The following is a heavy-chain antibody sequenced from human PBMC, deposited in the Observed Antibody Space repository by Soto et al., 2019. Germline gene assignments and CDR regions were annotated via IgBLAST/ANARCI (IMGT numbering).Heavy chain of an antibody. J-gene: IGHJ4*02. V-gene: IGHV3-30-3*01. CDR1: GFTFDTYA. CDR3: TRGLLTDYFDY. Sequence: HPGGSLRLSCAASGFTFDTYAMHWVRQAPGKGLEWVAVISYDGSNQFYAGSVKGRFTVSRDNSKNTLYLQMNSLRNDDTAVYYCTRGLLTDYFDYWGQGALVTVS. CDR2: ISYDGSNQ.